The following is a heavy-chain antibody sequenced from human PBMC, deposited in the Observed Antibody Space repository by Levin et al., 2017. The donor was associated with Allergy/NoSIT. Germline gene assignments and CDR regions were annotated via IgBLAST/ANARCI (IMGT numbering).Heavy chain of an antibody. CDR2: ISSSSSTI. CDR3: ARDLYYYDSSAPGPDNWFDP. D-gene: IGHD3-22*01. CDR1: GFTFSSYS. J-gene: IGHJ5*02. V-gene: IGHV3-48*02. Sequence: EASVKVSCAASGFTFSSYSMNWVRQAPGKGLEWVSYISSSSSTIYYADSVKGRFTISRDNAKNSLYLQMNSLRDEDTAVYYCARDLYYYDSSAPGPDNWFDPWGQGTLVTVSS.